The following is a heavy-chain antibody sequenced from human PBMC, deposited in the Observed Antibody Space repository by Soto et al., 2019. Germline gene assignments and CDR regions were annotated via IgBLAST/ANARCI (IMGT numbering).Heavy chain of an antibody. D-gene: IGHD3-22*01. Sequence: GASVKVSCKASGGTFSSYAISWVRQAPGQGLEWMGGIIPIFGTANYAQKFQGRVTITADESTSTAYMELSSLRSEDTAVYYCARDENDSRDDAFDIWGQGTMVTVSS. J-gene: IGHJ3*02. V-gene: IGHV1-69*13. CDR1: GGTFSSYA. CDR3: ARDENDSRDDAFDI. CDR2: IIPIFGTA.